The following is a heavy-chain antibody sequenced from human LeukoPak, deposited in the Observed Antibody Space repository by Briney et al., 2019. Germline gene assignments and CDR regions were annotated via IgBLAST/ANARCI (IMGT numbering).Heavy chain of an antibody. V-gene: IGHV4-59*12. CDR3: ARGLRFGLGFDP. CDR1: GGSISSYY. J-gene: IGHJ5*02. CDR2: IYYSGST. Sequence: SSETLSLTCTVSGGSISSYYWSWIRQPPGKGLEWIGYIYYSGSTNYNPSLKSRVTISVDTSKNQFSLKLSSVTAADTAVYYCARGLRFGLGFDPWGQGTLVTVSS. D-gene: IGHD3-10*01.